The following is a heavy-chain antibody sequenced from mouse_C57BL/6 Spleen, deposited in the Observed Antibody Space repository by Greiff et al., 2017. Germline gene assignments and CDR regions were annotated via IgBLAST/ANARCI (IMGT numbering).Heavy chain of an antibody. V-gene: IGHV5-6*02. Sequence: EVKLVESGGDLVKPGGSLKLSCAASGFTFSSYGMSWVRQTPDKRLEWVATISSGGSYTYYPDSVKGRFTISRVNAKNTLYLQMSSLKSEDTAMYYCARRGCVYYDFLEGFAYWGQGTLVTVSA. CDR2: ISSGGSYT. CDR1: GFTFSSYG. D-gene: IGHD2-4*01. J-gene: IGHJ3*01. CDR3: ARRGCVYYDFLEGFAY.